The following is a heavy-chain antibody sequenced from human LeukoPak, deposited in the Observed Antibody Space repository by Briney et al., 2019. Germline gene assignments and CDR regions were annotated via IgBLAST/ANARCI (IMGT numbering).Heavy chain of an antibody. V-gene: IGHV4-59*08. CDR2: ISYSGST. CDR3: ARHGHHGDHDY. Sequence: PSETLSLTCTVSGGSISSYYWSWIRQPPGKGLEWIACISYSGSTKYNPSLKSRVTISVDTSKNQLSLKLSSVTAADTAVYYCARHGHHGDHDYWGQGTLVTVSS. D-gene: IGHD2-21*02. J-gene: IGHJ4*02. CDR1: GGSISSYY.